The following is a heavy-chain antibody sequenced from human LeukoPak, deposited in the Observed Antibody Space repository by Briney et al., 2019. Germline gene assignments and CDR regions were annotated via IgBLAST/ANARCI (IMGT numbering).Heavy chain of an antibody. Sequence: ASVKVSCKASGYTFTSYGINWVRQAPGQGLEWMGWISAYNGNTNYAQKLQGRVTMTTDTSTSTAYMELRSLRSDDTAVYYCARDPRITIFGVVILSWFDPWGQGTLVTVSS. CDR1: GYTFTSYG. J-gene: IGHJ5*02. D-gene: IGHD3-3*01. CDR2: ISAYNGNT. CDR3: ARDPRITIFGVVILSWFDP. V-gene: IGHV1-18*01.